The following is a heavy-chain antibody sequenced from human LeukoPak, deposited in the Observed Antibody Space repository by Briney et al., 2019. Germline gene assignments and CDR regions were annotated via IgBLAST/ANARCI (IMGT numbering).Heavy chain of an antibody. Sequence: SVKVSCKASGGTFSSYAISSVRQAPGQGLEWMGGIIPIFGTANYAQKFQGRVTITTDESTSTAYMELSSLRSEDTAVYYCAREGGITGTPPGLDYWGQGTLVTVSS. D-gene: IGHD1-20*01. J-gene: IGHJ4*02. CDR3: AREGGITGTPPGLDY. V-gene: IGHV1-69*05. CDR1: GGTFSSYA. CDR2: IIPIFGTA.